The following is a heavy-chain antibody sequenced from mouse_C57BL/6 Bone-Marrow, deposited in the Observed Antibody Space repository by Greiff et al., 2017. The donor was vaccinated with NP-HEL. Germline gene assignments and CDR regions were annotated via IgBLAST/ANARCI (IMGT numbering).Heavy chain of an antibody. V-gene: IGHV5-12*01. J-gene: IGHJ3*01. D-gene: IGHD2-5*01. CDR2: ISNGGGCT. CDR1: GFTFSDYY. CDR3: AREGDYSNYFAY. Sequence: EVQLVESGGGLVQPGGSLKLSCAASGFTFSDYYMYWVRQTPEKRLEWVAYISNGGGCTYYPDTVKGRFTISRDHAKNTLYLQMSRLKSEDTAMYYCAREGDYSNYFAYWGQGTLVTVSA.